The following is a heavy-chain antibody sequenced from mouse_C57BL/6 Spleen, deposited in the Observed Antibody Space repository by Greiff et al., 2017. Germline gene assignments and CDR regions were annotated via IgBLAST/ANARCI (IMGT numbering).Heavy chain of an antibody. D-gene: IGHD2-5*01. V-gene: IGHV14-2*01. J-gene: IGHJ2*01. CDR1: GFNITDYY. Sequence: VQLKQSGAELVKPGASVKLSCTASGFNITDYYMHWVTQRTEQGLEWIGRIDPEDGETKYAPKFQGKATITADTSSSTAYLQLSSLTSEDTAVYYCASPYSNYQYYFDYWGQGTTLTVSS. CDR3: ASPYSNYQYYFDY. CDR2: IDPEDGET.